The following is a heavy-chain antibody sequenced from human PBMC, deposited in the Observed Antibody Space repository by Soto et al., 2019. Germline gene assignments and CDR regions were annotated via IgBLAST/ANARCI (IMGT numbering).Heavy chain of an antibody. Sequence: PSETLSLTCTVSDDSSSNYKWSWIRQPPGRRLEWIGYIDSNGGTSYNPSLQSRVTISIDTSTKQFFLKLSSVTAADTAVYYCHARGPLPTAGNGEYYYYGMDVWGQGTTVTVSS. CDR2: IDSNGGT. CDR1: DDSSSNYK. J-gene: IGHJ6*02. CDR3: HARGPLPTAGNGEYYYYGMDV. V-gene: IGHV4-59*12. D-gene: IGHD1-26*01.